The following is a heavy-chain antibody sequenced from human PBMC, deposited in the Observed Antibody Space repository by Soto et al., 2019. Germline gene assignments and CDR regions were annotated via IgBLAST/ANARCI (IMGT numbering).Heavy chain of an antibody. J-gene: IGHJ6*02. CDR3: ARDEARSSGGNSDYYYGMDV. CDR1: GGTFSSYA. D-gene: IGHD2-15*01. V-gene: IGHV1-69*13. Sequence: SVKVSCKASGGTFSSYAISWVRQAPGEGLEWMGGIIPIFGTANYAQKFQGRVTITADESTSTAYMELSSLRSEDTAVYYCARDEARSSGGNSDYYYGMDVWGQGTTVTVSS. CDR2: IIPIFGTA.